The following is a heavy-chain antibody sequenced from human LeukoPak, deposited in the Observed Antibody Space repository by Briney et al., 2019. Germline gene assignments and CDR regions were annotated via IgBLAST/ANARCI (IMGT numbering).Heavy chain of an antibody. CDR2: IYQSGYT. CDR3: ARYNYGYDALDF. J-gene: IGHJ3*01. CDR1: GGSFSGYY. D-gene: IGHD5-18*01. Sequence: SSETLSLTCAVYGGSFSGYYWSWIRQPPGKGLEWIGEIYQSGYTKYNPSLKSRVTISVDKSKNQFSLRLNSVTAADTAVYYCARYNYGYDALDFWGQGTMVTVSS. V-gene: IGHV4-34*01.